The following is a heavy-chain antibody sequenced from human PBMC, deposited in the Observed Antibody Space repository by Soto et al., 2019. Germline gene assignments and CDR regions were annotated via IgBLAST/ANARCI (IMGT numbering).Heavy chain of an antibody. J-gene: IGHJ3*02. Sequence: QVQLQESGPGLVKPSQTLSLTCTVSGGSISSGDYYWSWIRQPPGKGLEWIGYIYYSGSTYYNPSLKSRVTLSVDTSKNQFSLKLSSVTAADTAMYYCARDLRERGDAFDIWGQGTMVTVSS. CDR3: ARDLRERGDAFDI. CDR1: GGSISSGDYY. V-gene: IGHV4-30-4*01. CDR2: IYYSGST. D-gene: IGHD1-26*01.